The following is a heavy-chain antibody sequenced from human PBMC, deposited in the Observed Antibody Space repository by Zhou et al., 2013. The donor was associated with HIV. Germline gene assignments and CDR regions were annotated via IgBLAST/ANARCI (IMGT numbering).Heavy chain of an antibody. CDR1: GGTFSSNA. D-gene: IGHD6-13*01. J-gene: IGHJ5*02. CDR3: ARDPEEAAAGTSWP. CDR2: IIPILGIA. Sequence: QVQLVQSGAEVKKPGSSVKVSCKASGGTFSSNAISWVRQAPGQGLEWMGRIIPILGIANFAQKFQGRVTITADKSTSTAYMELSSLRSEDTAVYYCARDPEEAAAGTSWPWGQGTLVTVSS. V-gene: IGHV1-69*04.